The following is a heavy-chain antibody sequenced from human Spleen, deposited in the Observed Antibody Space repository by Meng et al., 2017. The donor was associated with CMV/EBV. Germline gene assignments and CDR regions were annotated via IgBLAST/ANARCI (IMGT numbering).Heavy chain of an antibody. CDR1: GDTVSSNTAA. CDR3: ARDDVYGMDV. CDR2: TYYRSKWYN. Sequence: SCAISGDTVSSNTAAWNWIRQSPWRGLEWLGRTYYRSKWYNDYAESVKSRITINADTSKNQFSLHLYSVTPGDAAVYYCARDDVYGMDVWGQGTTVTVSS. V-gene: IGHV6-1*01. J-gene: IGHJ6*02.